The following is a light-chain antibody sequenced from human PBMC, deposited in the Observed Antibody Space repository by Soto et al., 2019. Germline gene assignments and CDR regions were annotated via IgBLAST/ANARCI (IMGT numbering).Light chain of an antibody. CDR1: QSLLHSNGKNY. V-gene: IGKV2-28*01. CDR2: LGS. J-gene: IGKJ3*01. Sequence: DIVMTQSPVSLPVTPGEPASISCRSSQSLLHSNGKNYLDWYVQQQGQSPQLRIYLGSNRASGVPDRFSGSGSGTDFTLKISRVEADDVGIYYCMQALQTAFTFGPGTKVDIK. CDR3: MQALQTAFT.